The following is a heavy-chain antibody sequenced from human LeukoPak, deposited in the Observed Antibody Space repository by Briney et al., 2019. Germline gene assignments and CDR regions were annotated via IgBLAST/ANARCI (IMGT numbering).Heavy chain of an antibody. J-gene: IGHJ3*02. V-gene: IGHV4-59*01. CDR2: IYYTGGT. D-gene: IGHD3/OR15-3a*01. CDR3: ARMYDFWSGYRDAFDI. CDR1: GGSISSYY. Sequence: SETLSLTCTVSGGSISSYYWSWIRQPPGKGLEWIGYIYYTGGTNYNPPLKSRVTISVDTSKNQFSLKLSSVTAADTAVYYCARMYDFWSGYRDAFDIWGQGTVVTVSS.